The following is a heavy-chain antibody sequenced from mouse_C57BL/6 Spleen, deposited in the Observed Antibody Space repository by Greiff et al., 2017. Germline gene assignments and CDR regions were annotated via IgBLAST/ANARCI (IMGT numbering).Heavy chain of an antibody. Sequence: VQLQQSGPGLVQPSQSLSITCTVSGFSLTSYGVHWVRQSPGKGLEWLGVIWSGGSTDYNAAFISRLSISKDNSKSQVFFKMNSLQADDTAIYYCATLFYYDYDGFAYWGQGTLVTVSA. D-gene: IGHD2-4*01. V-gene: IGHV2-2*01. CDR3: ATLFYYDYDGFAY. CDR2: IWSGGST. CDR1: GFSLTSYG. J-gene: IGHJ3*01.